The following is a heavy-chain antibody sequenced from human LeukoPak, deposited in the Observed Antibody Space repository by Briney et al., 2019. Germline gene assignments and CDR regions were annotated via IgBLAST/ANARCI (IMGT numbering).Heavy chain of an antibody. CDR3: AREDYYDSSGYYGTFDY. V-gene: IGHV1-69*13. J-gene: IGHJ4*02. CDR1: GGTFSSYA. D-gene: IGHD3-22*01. CDR2: IIPIFGTA. Sequence: SVKLSCKASGGTFSSYAISWVRQAPGQGLEYMGGIIPIFGTANYAQKFQGRVTITADESTSTAYMELSSLRSEDTAVYYCAREDYYDSSGYYGTFDYWGQGTLVTVSS.